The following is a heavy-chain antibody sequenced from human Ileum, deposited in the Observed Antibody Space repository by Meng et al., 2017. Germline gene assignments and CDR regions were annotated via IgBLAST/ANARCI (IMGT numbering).Heavy chain of an antibody. D-gene: IGHD4/OR15-4a*01. V-gene: IGHV4-4*02. CDR1: GASVSANSY. CDR2: IDQSGNS. J-gene: IGHJ4*02. Sequence: QGPLQESGPGLVKPSETLSLTCSVSGASVSANSYWSWVRQPPGKGLAWIGQIDQSGNSYYSPSLKSRVTMSIDKSKNQFSLRLTSVTAADTAVYYCARHGGYYQDFWGQGTLVTVSS. CDR3: ARHGGYYQDF.